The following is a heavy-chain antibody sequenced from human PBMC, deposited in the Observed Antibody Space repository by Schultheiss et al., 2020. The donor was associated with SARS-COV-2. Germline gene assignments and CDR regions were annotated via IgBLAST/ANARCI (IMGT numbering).Heavy chain of an antibody. CDR1: GGSISSYY. V-gene: IGHV4-4*07. CDR2: IYTSGST. Sequence: SETLSLTCTVSGGSISSYYWSWIRQPAGKGLEWIVRIYTSGSTNYNPSLKSRVTMSVDTSKNQFSLKLSSVTAADTAVYYCARGIVVVPAARRYYYYMDVWGKGTTVTVSS. CDR3: ARGIVVVPAARRYYYYMDV. D-gene: IGHD2-2*01. J-gene: IGHJ6*03.